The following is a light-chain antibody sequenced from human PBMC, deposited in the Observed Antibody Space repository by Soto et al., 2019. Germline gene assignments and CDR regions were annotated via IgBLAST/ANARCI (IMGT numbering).Light chain of an antibody. Sequence: QSALTQPASVSGSPGQSITISCTGTSSDVGGYNYVSWYQQHPGKDPKLMILDVSSRPSGVSNRFSGSKSGNTASLTISGLRAEYEAHYFCCAYTSSSTYGVFGGGTKVPVL. CDR2: DVS. CDR1: SSDVGGYNY. CDR3: CAYTSSSTYGV. J-gene: IGLJ3*02. V-gene: IGLV2-14*01.